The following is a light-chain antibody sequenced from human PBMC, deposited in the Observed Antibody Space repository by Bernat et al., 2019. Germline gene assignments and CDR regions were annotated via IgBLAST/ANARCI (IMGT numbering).Light chain of an antibody. Sequence: NFMLTQPHSVSESPGKTVTISCSRSSGSIAGNYVQRYQQRPGSAPTTVMYEDNQRPYGVPDRFSGSIDRSSNSDSLTLSGLKTEDEADYYCQSYDSSVWVFGGGTKLTVL. V-gene: IGLV6-57*04. J-gene: IGLJ3*02. CDR2: EDN. CDR3: QSYDSSVWV. CDR1: SGSIAGNY.